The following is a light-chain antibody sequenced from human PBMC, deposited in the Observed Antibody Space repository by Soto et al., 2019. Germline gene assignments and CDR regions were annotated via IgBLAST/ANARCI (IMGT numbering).Light chain of an antibody. CDR2: DTS. Sequence: EAVLTQAPATLSLAPGERATLSCRASQFLSSYLAWYQQKPGQPPRLLIYDTSNRATGIPARFSGSRSGTDFTLTISSLEPEDFGVYFCHQRNKFGQGTRLEIK. J-gene: IGKJ5*01. V-gene: IGKV3-11*01. CDR1: QFLSSY. CDR3: HQRNK.